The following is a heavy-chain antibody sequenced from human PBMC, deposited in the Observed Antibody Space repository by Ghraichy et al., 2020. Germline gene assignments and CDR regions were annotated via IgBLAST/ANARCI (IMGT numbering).Heavy chain of an antibody. V-gene: IGHV1-69*02. CDR1: GGTFSSYT. D-gene: IGHD2-15*01. CDR3: ASEGGGYCSGGSCNSDY. J-gene: IGHJ4*02. Sequence: SVKVSCKASGGTFSSYTISWVRQAPGQGLEWMGRIIPILGIANYAQKFQGRVTITADKSTSTAYMELSSLRSEDTAVYYCASEGGGYCSGGSCNSDYWGQGTLVTVSS. CDR2: IIPILGIA.